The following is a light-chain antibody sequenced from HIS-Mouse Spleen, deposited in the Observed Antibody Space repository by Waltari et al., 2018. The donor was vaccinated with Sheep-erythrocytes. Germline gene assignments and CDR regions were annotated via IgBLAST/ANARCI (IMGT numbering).Light chain of an antibody. CDR1: SSDLGGYNY. J-gene: IGLJ1*01. Sequence: QSALTQPRSVSGSPGQSVTISCTGTSSDLGGYNYVSWYQPHPGKAPKLMIYDVSKRPSGVPDRFSGSKSGNTASLTISGLQAEDEADYYCCSYAGSYNHVFATGTKVTVL. CDR3: CSYAGSYNHV. CDR2: DVS. V-gene: IGLV2-11*01.